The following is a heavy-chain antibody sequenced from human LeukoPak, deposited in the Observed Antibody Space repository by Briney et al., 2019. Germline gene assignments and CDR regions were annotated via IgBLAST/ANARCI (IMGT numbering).Heavy chain of an antibody. CDR3: ARLNFRGGEALHFDS. D-gene: IGHD3-16*01. CDR2: IHSDGTT. J-gene: IGHJ4*02. V-gene: IGHV4-4*09. Sequence: SETLSLTCSVSGGSLTNYYWGWIRQPPGKGLEFIGYIHSDGTTNYDSSLQSRVAISLDTSKIQFSLSLYSVTAADTALYLCARLNFRGGEALHFDSWGEGTLVTDSS. CDR1: GGSLTNYY.